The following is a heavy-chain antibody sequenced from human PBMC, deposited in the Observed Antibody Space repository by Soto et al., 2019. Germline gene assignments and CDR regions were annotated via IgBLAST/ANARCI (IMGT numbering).Heavy chain of an antibody. CDR3: ARDLADYDILTGYYPSWKVFDI. Sequence: ASVNVSCKASGYTFTIYSISWVRQAPGQGLEWMGWISAYNGNTNYAQKLQGRVTMTTDTSTSTAYMELRSLRSDDTAVYYCARDLADYDILTGYYPSWKVFDIWGQGTMVTVSS. CDR2: ISAYNGNT. CDR1: GYTFTIYS. V-gene: IGHV1-18*01. J-gene: IGHJ3*02. D-gene: IGHD3-9*01.